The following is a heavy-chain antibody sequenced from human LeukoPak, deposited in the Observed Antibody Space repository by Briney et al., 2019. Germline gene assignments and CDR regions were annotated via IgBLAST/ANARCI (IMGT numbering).Heavy chain of an antibody. D-gene: IGHD6-19*01. J-gene: IGHJ4*02. CDR3: ARVISHCSGCQRVDY. CDR2: INAGNDDT. Sequence: GASVKVSCKASGYTFTSYAMHWVRQAPGQRLEWMGWINAGNDDTKYSQEFQGRVTITRDTSASTAYMELSSLRSEDTAVYYCARVISHCSGCQRVDYWGQGTLVTVSS. V-gene: IGHV1-3*03. CDR1: GYTFTSYA.